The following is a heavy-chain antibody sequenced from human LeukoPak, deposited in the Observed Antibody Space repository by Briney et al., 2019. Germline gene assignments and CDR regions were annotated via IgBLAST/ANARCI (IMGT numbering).Heavy chain of an antibody. V-gene: IGHV4-59*02. Sequence: SETLSLTCTVSGDSVSIYYWSWIRQPPGKGLEWIGYIYYRGNTNYNPSLKSRVTMAVDTSKNQFSLKVSSVTAADTAVYYCARAGNNWSFDYWGQGTLVTVSS. CDR3: ARAGNNWSFDY. CDR1: GDSVSIYY. J-gene: IGHJ4*02. D-gene: IGHD1-1*01. CDR2: IYYRGNT.